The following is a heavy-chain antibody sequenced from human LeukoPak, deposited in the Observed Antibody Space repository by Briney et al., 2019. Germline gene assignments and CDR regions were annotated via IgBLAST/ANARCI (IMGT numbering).Heavy chain of an antibody. CDR2: INSDGSST. CDR1: GFTFSSYW. J-gene: IGHJ4*02. D-gene: IGHD3-22*01. V-gene: IGHV3-74*01. Sequence: GGSLRLSCAASGFTFSSYWMHWVRQAPGKGLVWVSRINSDGSSTSYADSVKGRFTISRDNSKNTLYLQMNSLRAEDTAVYYCAKDLTCYYDSSGYYGGDYWGQGTLVTVSS. CDR3: AKDLTCYYDSSGYYGGDY.